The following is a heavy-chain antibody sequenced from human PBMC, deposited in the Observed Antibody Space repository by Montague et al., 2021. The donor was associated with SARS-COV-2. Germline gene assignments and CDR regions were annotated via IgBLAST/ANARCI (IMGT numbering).Heavy chain of an antibody. CDR3: ARGDFGVVIIPYYYYYMDV. CDR2: INHSGST. Sequence: SETLSLTCAVYGGSFSGYYWSWIRQPPGKGLEWIGEINHSGSTNYNPSXXSRVTISVDTSKNQFSLKLSSVTAADTAVYYCARGDFGVVIIPYYYYYMDVWGKGTTVTVSS. V-gene: IGHV4-34*01. CDR1: GGSFSGYY. D-gene: IGHD3-3*01. J-gene: IGHJ6*03.